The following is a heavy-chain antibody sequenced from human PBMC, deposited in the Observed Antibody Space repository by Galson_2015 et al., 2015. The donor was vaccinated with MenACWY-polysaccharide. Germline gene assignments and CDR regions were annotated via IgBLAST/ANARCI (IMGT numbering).Heavy chain of an antibody. Sequence: SLRLSCAASGFTFRNYAMRWVRQAPGKGLKWVSPIGGSGSNTHYADSVKGRFTISRDNSKNTLSLQMNSLSAEDTAVYYCARVRYSTGKYQFDYWGQGTLVAVSS. J-gene: IGHJ4*02. CDR2: IGGSGSNT. V-gene: IGHV3-23*01. D-gene: IGHD2-2*01. CDR3: ARVRYSTGKYQFDY. CDR1: GFTFRNYA.